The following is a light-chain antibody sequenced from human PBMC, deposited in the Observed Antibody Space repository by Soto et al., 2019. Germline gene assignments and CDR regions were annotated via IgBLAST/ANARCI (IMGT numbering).Light chain of an antibody. CDR1: QSISTY. V-gene: IGKV1-39*01. CDR3: QQSYSTLYT. CDR2: GAS. Sequence: DIQMTQSPSTLPASVGDRVTITCRPSQSISTYLHWYQQKPGEAPKLLISGASSLQSGVPSRFSGSGSGTEFTLTISTLQREDFATYYCQQSYSTLYTFGQGTRLEIK. J-gene: IGKJ5*01.